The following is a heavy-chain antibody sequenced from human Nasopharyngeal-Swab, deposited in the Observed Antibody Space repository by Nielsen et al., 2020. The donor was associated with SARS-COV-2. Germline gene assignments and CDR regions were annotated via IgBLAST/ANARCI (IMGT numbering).Heavy chain of an antibody. CDR2: FDPEDGET. J-gene: IGHJ5*02. V-gene: IGHV1-24*01. CDR1: GYTLTELS. CDR3: ATSPPYCSSTSCFGWFDP. D-gene: IGHD2-2*01. Sequence: ASVKLSCNVSGYTLTELSMHWLRHAPGKGLEWMGGFDPEDGETIYAQKFQGRVTMTEDTSTDTAYMELSSLRSEDTAVYYCATSPPYCSSTSCFGWFDPWGQGTLVTVSS.